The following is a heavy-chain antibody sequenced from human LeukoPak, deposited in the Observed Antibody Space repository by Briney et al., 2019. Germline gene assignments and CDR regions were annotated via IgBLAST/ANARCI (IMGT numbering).Heavy chain of an antibody. CDR1: GYTFTRYD. CDR3: ARGRGKYDSSGYYYFYYFDY. J-gene: IGHJ4*02. V-gene: IGHV1-8*01. CDR2: MNPNSGNT. D-gene: IGHD3-22*01. Sequence: ASVKVSCKGSGYTFTRYDINWVRQATGQGLEWMGWMNPNSGNTGYAQKFQGRVTMTRNTSISTAYMELSSLRSEDTAVYYCARGRGKYDSSGYYYFYYFDYWGQGTLVTVSS.